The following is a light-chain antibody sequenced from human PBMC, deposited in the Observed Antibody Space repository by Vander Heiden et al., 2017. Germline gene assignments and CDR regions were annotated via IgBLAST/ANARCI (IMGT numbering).Light chain of an antibody. J-gene: IGKJ1*01. V-gene: IGKV3-20*01. CDR3: QQDASSPPM. Sequence: EIVLTQSPGTLSLSPGERATLSCRASQSVSTGYLAWYQQKPGQTPRLLIYGTSRRATGTPDRFSGSGAGTDFTLTISRLEPEDFAVYYCQQDASSPPMFGQ. CDR2: GTS. CDR1: QSVSTGY.